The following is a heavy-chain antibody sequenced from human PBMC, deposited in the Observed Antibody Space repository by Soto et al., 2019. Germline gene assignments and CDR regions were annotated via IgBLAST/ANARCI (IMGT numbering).Heavy chain of an antibody. D-gene: IGHD1-26*01. CDR1: GYTFTSYG. V-gene: IGHV1-18*01. J-gene: IGHJ4*02. Sequence: GASVKVSCKSSGYTFTSYGISCVRQAPGQGLEWMGRISAYNGNTNYAQKLQGRVTMTTDTSTSTAYMELRSLRSDDTAEYYCARDAAVGLFDYWGQGTLVTVSS. CDR3: ARDAAVGLFDY. CDR2: ISAYNGNT.